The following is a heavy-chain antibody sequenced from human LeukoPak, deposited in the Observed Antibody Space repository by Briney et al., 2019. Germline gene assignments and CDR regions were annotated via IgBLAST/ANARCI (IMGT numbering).Heavy chain of an antibody. CDR1: GFTFDDYA. CDR3: AKDGHYADYTGVIDI. CDR2: ISRNSGTK. J-gene: IGHJ3*02. V-gene: IGHV3-9*01. Sequence: GGSLRLSCAASGFTFDDYAMHWVRQRPGKGLEWVSGISRNSGTKGYADSVKGRFTISRDNAKSSLYLQMSSLRAEDTALYYCAKDGHYADYTGVIDIWGQGTMVTVSS. D-gene: IGHD4-17*01.